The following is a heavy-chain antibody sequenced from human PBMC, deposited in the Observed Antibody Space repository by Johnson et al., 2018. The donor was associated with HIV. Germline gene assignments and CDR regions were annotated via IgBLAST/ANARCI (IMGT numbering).Heavy chain of an antibody. CDR3: AKDITGADHAFDI. D-gene: IGHD1-14*01. Sequence: VQLVESGGGLVQPGGSLRLSCAASGFTVSSNYMSWVRQAPGKGLEWVANIKQDGSEKYYVDSVKDRFTISRDNAKNSLYLQMNSLRAEDTAVYYCAKDITGADHAFDIWGQGTMVTVSS. J-gene: IGHJ3*02. CDR1: GFTVSSNY. V-gene: IGHV3-7*03. CDR2: IKQDGSEK.